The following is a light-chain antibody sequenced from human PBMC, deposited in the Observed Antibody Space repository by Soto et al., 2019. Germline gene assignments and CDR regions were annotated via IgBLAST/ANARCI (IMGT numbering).Light chain of an antibody. Sequence: IQMTPSPYSLSASVGDRVTITCRASQSISSYLNWYQQQPGKAPKLLIYTASNVQSGVPSRFSGSGSGTDFTLTISRLHPEDFATYYCHQSYSIRLTFGQGTRLEIK. V-gene: IGKV1-39*01. J-gene: IGKJ5*01. CDR3: HQSYSIRLT. CDR1: QSISSY. CDR2: TAS.